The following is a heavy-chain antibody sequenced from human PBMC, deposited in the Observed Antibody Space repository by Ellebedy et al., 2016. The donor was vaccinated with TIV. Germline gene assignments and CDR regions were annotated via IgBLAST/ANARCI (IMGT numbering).Heavy chain of an antibody. Sequence: GRFTISRDNAKNSLYLQMNSLRAEDTAVYYCARLTGGICYCAFDIWGQGTMVTVSS. V-gene: IGHV3-21*06. D-gene: IGHD2-15*01. J-gene: IGHJ3*02. CDR3: ARLTGGICYCAFDI.